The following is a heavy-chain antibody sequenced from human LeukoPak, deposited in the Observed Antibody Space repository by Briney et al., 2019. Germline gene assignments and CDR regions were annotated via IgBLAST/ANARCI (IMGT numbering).Heavy chain of an antibody. CDR2: IYYSGST. V-gene: IGHV4-39*07. CDR3: ARVTPTKFDY. J-gene: IGHJ4*02. CDR1: GGSISSSSYY. D-gene: IGHD2-15*01. Sequence: PSETLSLTCTVSGGSISSSSYYWGWIRQPPGKGLEWIGSIYYSGSTYYNPSLKSRVTISVDTSKNQFSLKLSSVTAADTAVYYCARVTPTKFDYWGQGTLVTVSS.